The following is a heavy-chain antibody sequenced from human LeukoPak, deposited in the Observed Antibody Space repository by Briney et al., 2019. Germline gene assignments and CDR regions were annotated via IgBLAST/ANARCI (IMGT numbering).Heavy chain of an antibody. J-gene: IGHJ5*02. V-gene: IGHV3-23*01. CDR2: ISASGGNT. Sequence: PGGSLRLSCAASGFTFSNYAMNWVRQAPGKGLEWVSGISASGGNTYYADSVKGRLTISRDNSKNTLYLQMHSLRAEDTAVYYCAKEYGDYGPDWFDPWDQGNLVTVSS. D-gene: IGHD4-17*01. CDR1: GFTFSNYA. CDR3: AKEYGDYGPDWFDP.